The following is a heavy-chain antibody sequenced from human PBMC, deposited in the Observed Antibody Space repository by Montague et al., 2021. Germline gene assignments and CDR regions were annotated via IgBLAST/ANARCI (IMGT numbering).Heavy chain of an antibody. CDR2: IYDSGTT. V-gene: IGHV4-59*08. CDR1: GGSISEFY. J-gene: IGHJ4*02. Sequence: SETLFLTCTVTGGSISEFYWSWIRQTPEKGLEWIGYIYDSGTTNYNPSLKSRVTISADTSMNQFSPNLRSVTAADTAVYFCARRLGIRAPFDYWGQGTLVTVSS. D-gene: IGHD7-27*01. CDR3: ARRLGIRAPFDY.